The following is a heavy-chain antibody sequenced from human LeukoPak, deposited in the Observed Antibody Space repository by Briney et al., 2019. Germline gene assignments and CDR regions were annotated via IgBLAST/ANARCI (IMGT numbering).Heavy chain of an antibody. Sequence: SETLSLTCTVSGGSISSYYWSWIRQPPGQGLEWIGYIYYSGSTNYNPSLKSRVTISVDTSKNQLSLKLSSVTAADTAVYYCARLGGCTGGSCYSTGDWFDPWGQGTLVTVSS. CDR3: ARLGGCTGGSCYSTGDWFDP. J-gene: IGHJ5*02. CDR2: IYYSGST. V-gene: IGHV4-59*08. CDR1: GGSISSYY. D-gene: IGHD2-15*01.